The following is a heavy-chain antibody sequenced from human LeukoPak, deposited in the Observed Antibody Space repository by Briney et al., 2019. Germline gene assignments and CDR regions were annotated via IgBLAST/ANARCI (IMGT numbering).Heavy chain of an antibody. D-gene: IGHD3-10*01. CDR2: IYSGGST. V-gene: IGHV3-66*01. CDR1: GFTVSSNY. J-gene: IGHJ4*02. CDR3: TTDHPVLAMVRGLV. Sequence: GGSLRLSCAASGFTVSSNYMSWVRQAPWKGLEWVSVIYSGGSTYYADSVKGRFTISRDDSKNTLYLQMNSLKTEDTAVYYCTTDHPVLAMVRGLVWGQGTLVTISS.